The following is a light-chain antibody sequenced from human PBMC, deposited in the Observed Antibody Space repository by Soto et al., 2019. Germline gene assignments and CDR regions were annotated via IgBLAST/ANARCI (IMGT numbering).Light chain of an antibody. CDR1: QTISSW. CDR2: KAS. CDR3: QQYYNFRWT. V-gene: IGKV1-5*03. J-gene: IGKJ1*01. Sequence: DIQMTQSPSTLSGSVGDRVTITCRASQTISSWLAWYQQKPGKAPKLLIYKASTLKSGVPSRFSGSGSGTEFTLTISSLQPDDFATYYCQQYYNFRWTFGQGTKVDIK.